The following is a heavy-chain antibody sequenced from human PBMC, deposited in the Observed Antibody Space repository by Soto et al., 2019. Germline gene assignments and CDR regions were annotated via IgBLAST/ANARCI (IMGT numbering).Heavy chain of an antibody. D-gene: IGHD3-3*01. CDR2: IYYSGST. V-gene: IGHV4-31*03. CDR1: GGSISSGGYY. J-gene: IGHJ3*01. Sequence: QVQLQESGPGLVKPSQTLSLTCTVSGGSISSGGYYWSWIRQHPGKGLEWIGYIYYSGSTYYNPSLKVRVTTSVDTSKNQFSLKLSAVTAADTAVYYCARGWVLRFLEWTNHDAFEFWAQGTMVTVSS. CDR3: ARGWVLRFLEWTNHDAFEF.